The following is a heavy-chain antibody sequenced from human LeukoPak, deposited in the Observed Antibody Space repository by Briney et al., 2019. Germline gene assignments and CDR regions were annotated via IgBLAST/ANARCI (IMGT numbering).Heavy chain of an antibody. CDR1: VYTFTGYY. J-gene: IGHJ4*02. V-gene: IGHV1-2*02. D-gene: IGHD3-9*01. CDR3: ARADHYDISTTYPFDY. CDR2: TNPNNGGT. Sequence: GASVKVSCKSSVYTFTGYYMHWVRQAPGPGLEWMGWTNPNNGGTNYAQKFQGRVTMTRDTSISTVYMELSRLTSDDTALYFCARADHYDISTTYPFDYWGQGTLVTVSS.